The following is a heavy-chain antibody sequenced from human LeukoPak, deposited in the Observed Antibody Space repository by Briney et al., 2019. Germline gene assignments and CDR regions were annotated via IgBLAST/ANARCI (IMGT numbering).Heavy chain of an antibody. CDR2: ISTTGSSI. CDR1: GFTFSSYE. D-gene: IGHD6-19*01. V-gene: IGHV3-48*03. CDR3: ARVQRGIAVALDY. Sequence: GGSLRLSCAASGFTFSSYEMNWVRQAPGQGLEWVSYISTTGSSIYYVDSVKGRFTISRDNVKNLLYLQMNSLRAEDTAVYYCARVQRGIAVALDYWGQGTLATVSS. J-gene: IGHJ4*02.